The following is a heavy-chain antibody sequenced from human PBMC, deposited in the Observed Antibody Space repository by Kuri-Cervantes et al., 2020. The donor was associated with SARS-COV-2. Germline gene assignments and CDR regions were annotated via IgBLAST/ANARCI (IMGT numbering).Heavy chain of an antibody. CDR1: GYTFTYRR. CDR2: ITPFNGNT. CDR3: ATQACTNGVCFSNATFDV. J-gene: IGHJ3*01. Sequence: SVKVSCKASGYTFTYRRLHWVRQAPGQALEWVGVITPFNGNTNHAQKFQDRVTITGDRSMNTAYMKLSSLRSEDTAMYYCATQACTNGVCFSNATFDVWCPGTMVTVSS. V-gene: IGHV1-45*02. D-gene: IGHD2-8*01.